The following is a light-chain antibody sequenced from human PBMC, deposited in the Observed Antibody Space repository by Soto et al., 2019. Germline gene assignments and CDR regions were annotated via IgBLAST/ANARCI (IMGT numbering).Light chain of an antibody. V-gene: IGLV1-40*01. Sequence: HSVLTQPPSVSGAPGQRVTISCTGSSSNIGAGYDVHWYQQLPGTAPKLLIYGNSNRPSGVPDRFSGSKSVTSASLAITGLQAEDGADYYCQSYDSSLSVVFGGGTKLTVL. J-gene: IGLJ2*01. CDR3: QSYDSSLSVV. CDR2: GNS. CDR1: SSNIGAGYD.